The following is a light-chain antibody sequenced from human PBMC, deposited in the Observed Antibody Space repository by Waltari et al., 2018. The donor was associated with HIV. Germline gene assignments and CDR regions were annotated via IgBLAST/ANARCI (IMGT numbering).Light chain of an antibody. CDR2: EVN. CDR1: SSDIGGYKY. CDR3: FSYAGSRDYV. V-gene: IGLV2-8*01. Sequence: QSAPTQPPSASGSPGQSVTISCTGTSSDIGGYKYVSWYQQHPGKAPKLIFYEVNKRPSGVPDRFSGSKSGITASLTVSGLQAEDEADYYCFSYAGSRDYVFGTGTKVTVL. J-gene: IGLJ1*01.